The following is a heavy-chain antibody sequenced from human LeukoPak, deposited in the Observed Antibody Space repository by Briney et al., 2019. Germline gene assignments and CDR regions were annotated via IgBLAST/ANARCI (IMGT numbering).Heavy chain of an antibody. D-gene: IGHD2-15*01. J-gene: IGHJ4*02. CDR3: ARGWCSGSSCYSGFDY. V-gene: IGHV1-69*13. CDR1: GGTFSSYA. Sequence: SVKVSCKASGGTFSSYAISWVRQAPGQGLEWMGGIIPIFGTANYAQKFQGRVTITADESTSTAYMELSSLRSEDTAVYYCARGWCSGSSCYSGFDYWGQGTLVTVSS. CDR2: IIPIFGTA.